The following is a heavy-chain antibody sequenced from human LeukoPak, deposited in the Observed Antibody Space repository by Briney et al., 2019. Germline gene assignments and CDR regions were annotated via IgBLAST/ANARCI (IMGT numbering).Heavy chain of an antibody. CDR2: VNIDGDST. V-gene: IGHV3-74*01. J-gene: IGHJ4*02. D-gene: IGHD1-7*01. CDR1: GFTFRSYW. CDR3: ARDLGRGTPFDY. Sequence: GGSLRLSCAAPGFTFRSYWMHWVRQAPGKGLVWVSRVNIDGDSTYADSVRGRFTLSRDNAKNALYLEMTSLRGEDTGVYYCARDLGRGTPFDYWGQGSLVIVSS.